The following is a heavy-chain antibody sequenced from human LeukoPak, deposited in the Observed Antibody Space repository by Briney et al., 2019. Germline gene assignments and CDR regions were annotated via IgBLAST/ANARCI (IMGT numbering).Heavy chain of an antibody. V-gene: IGHV4-34*01. J-gene: IGHJ4*02. CDR1: GGSFSDYY. Sequence: SETLSLTCAVYGGSFSDYYWTWIRQPPGKGLEWIGEINHSGSTNYNPSLKSRVTISVDTSKNQFSLKLSSVTAADTAVYYCASLFRRYCSGGSCYSGNYWGQGTLVTVSS. D-gene: IGHD2-15*01. CDR2: INHSGST. CDR3: ASLFRRYCSGGSCYSGNY.